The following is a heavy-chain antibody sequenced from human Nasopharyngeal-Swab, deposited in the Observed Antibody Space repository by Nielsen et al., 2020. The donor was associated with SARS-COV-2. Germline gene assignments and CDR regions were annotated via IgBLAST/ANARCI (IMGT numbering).Heavy chain of an antibody. CDR3: ASQGGCSGWYSSAFCYYMDV. D-gene: IGHD6-19*01. CDR2: ISYDGSNK. V-gene: IGHV3-30*04. J-gene: IGHJ6*03. Sequence: GGSLRLSCAASGFTFSSYAMHWVRQAPGKGLEWVAVISYDGSNKYYADSVEGRFTISRDNSKNTLYLQMNSLRAEDTAVYYCASQGGCSGWYSSAFCYYMDVWGKGTTVTVSS. CDR1: GFTFSSYA.